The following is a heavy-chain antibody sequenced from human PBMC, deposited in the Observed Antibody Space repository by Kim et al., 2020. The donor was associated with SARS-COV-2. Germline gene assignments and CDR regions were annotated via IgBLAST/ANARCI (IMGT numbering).Heavy chain of an antibody. Sequence: NGNKSYSQKFQGRVTFTSDTSASTAYMELSSLRSEDSAVYYCLGGYCFEYWGQGTLVTVSS. D-gene: IGHD2-15*01. CDR2: NGNK. J-gene: IGHJ4*02. CDR3: LGGYCFEY. V-gene: IGHV1-3*01.